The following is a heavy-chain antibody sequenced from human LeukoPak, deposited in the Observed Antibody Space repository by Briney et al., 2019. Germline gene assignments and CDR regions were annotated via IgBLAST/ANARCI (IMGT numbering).Heavy chain of an antibody. V-gene: IGHV4-34*01. Sequence: PSETLSLTCAVYGGSFSGYYWSWIRQPPGTGLEWIGEINHSGSTNYTPSLKSRVTISVDTSKNQFSLKLSSVTAADTDVYDCARAIRQTAYFDYWGQGTLVTVSS. CDR2: INHSGST. CDR3: ARAIRQTAYFDY. CDR1: GGSFSGYY. J-gene: IGHJ4*02. D-gene: IGHD5-18*01.